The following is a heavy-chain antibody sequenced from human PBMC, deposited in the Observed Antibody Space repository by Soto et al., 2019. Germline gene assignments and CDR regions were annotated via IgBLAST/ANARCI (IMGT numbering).Heavy chain of an antibody. Sequence: QVPLVQSGPEVKKPGASVRVSCKASGYTFSNYAISWVRQAPGQGLEWMGWISGHNGKTQYAQKVQDRVTLTTDTSTSTAYMELRSLRYDDTAVYYCARDCPVPPATPNNWFDPWGQGTLVTVSS. D-gene: IGHD2-2*02. CDR3: ARDCPVPPATPNNWFDP. CDR2: ISGHNGKT. V-gene: IGHV1-18*01. J-gene: IGHJ5*02. CDR1: GYTFSNYA.